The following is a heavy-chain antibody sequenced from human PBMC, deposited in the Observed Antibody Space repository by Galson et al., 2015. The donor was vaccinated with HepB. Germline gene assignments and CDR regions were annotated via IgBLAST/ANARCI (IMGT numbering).Heavy chain of an antibody. CDR1: GFTFSSYA. V-gene: IGHV3-21*01. D-gene: IGHD5-24*01. CDR3: VRETVEMATILDY. CDR2: ISTGSGYI. Sequence: LRLSCAASGFTFSSYAMNWVRQAPGKGLEWVSSISTGSGYIYYADSVRGRFTISRDNAKNSLYLQMNSLRAEDTAVYYCVRETVEMATILDYWGQGTLVTVSS. J-gene: IGHJ4*02.